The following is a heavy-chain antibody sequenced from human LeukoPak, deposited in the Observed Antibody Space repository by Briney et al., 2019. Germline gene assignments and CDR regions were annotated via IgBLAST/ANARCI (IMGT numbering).Heavy chain of an antibody. CDR2: IYTSGST. D-gene: IGHD3-22*01. CDR3: ARDGYYYDSSGYYRLDY. CDR1: GGSISSYY. V-gene: IGHV4-4*07. J-gene: IGHJ4*02. Sequence: SETLSLTCTVPGGSISSYYWSWIRQPAGKGLEWIGRIYTSGSTNYNPSLKSRVTMSVDTSKNQFSLKLSSVTAADTAVYYCARDGYYYDSSGYYRLDYWGQGTLVTVSS.